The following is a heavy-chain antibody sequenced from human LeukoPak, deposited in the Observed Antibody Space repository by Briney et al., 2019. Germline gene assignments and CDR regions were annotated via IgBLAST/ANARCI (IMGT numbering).Heavy chain of an antibody. CDR3: ARDVYCSGGNCYYYFDY. V-gene: IGHV1-18*01. J-gene: IGHJ4*02. Sequence: ASVKVSSKASAYTFTAYDIAWVRQAPGQGVEWMAWISAYNGDTNYAQKLQGRVTITTDTSTSTAYMELTSLNSDDTAVYYCARDVYCSGGNCYYYFDYWGQGTLVTVSS. D-gene: IGHD2-15*01. CDR1: AYTFTAYD. CDR2: ISAYNGDT.